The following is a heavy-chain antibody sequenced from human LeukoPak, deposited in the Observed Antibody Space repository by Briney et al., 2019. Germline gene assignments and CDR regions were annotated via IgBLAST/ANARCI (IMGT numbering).Heavy chain of an antibody. D-gene: IGHD3-16*01. CDR1: GGSICNSY. J-gene: IGHJ5*02. CDR2: ISTGGDI. V-gene: IGHV4-4*08. Sequence: SDTLSLTCAVSGGSICNSYCSWARQPPGKELEFIGYISTGGDINYNPSLRSRATMSINPSNNQLSLTLTSVTTADTAVYFCVTGPGRGYANEPRGQGSLVTVSS. CDR3: VTGPGRGYANEP.